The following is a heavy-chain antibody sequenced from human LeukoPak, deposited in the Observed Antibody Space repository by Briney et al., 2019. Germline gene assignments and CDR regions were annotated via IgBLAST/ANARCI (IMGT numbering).Heavy chain of an antibody. Sequence: SETLSLTCTVSGGSISSYYWSWIRQPPGKGLEGIGYIYYSGSTNYNPSLKSRVTISVDTSKNQFSLKLSSVTAADTAVYYCARGYYGSGSALAFDIWGQGTMVTVSS. CDR2: IYYSGST. V-gene: IGHV4-59*01. J-gene: IGHJ3*02. CDR1: GGSISSYY. CDR3: ARGYYGSGSALAFDI. D-gene: IGHD3-10*01.